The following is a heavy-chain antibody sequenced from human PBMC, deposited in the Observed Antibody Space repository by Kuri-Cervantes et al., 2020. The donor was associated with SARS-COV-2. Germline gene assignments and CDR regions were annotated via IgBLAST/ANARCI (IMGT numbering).Heavy chain of an antibody. V-gene: IGHV3-21*01. Sequence: GGSLRLSCAASGFRFSSYWMNWVRQAPGKGLEWVSSISSSSSYIYYADSVKGRFTISRDNAKNSLYLQMNSLRAEDTAVYYCAKVVSYRYYYYMDVWGKGTTVTVSS. CDR1: GFRFSSYW. CDR3: AKVVSYRYYYYMDV. D-gene: IGHD1-26*01. CDR2: ISSSSSYI. J-gene: IGHJ6*03.